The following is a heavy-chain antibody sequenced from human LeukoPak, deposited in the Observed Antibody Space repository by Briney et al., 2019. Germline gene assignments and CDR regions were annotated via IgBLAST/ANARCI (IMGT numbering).Heavy chain of an antibody. J-gene: IGHJ4*02. CDR3: ARESVAGSPQYYFDY. D-gene: IGHD6-19*01. CDR2: IYYSGST. V-gene: IGHV4-30-4*01. Sequence: SQTLSLTCTVSGGSISSGDYYWSWIRQPPGKGLEWIGYIYYSGSTYYNPSLKSRVTTSVDTSKNQFSLKLSSVTAADTAVYYCARESVAGSPQYYFDYWGQGTLVTVSS. CDR1: GGSISSGDYY.